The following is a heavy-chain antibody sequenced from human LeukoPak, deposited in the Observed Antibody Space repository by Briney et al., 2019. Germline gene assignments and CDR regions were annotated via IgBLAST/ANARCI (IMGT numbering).Heavy chain of an antibody. V-gene: IGHV3-7*03. CDR2: INQDGSEK. CDR1: GFTFTTYR. Sequence: GGSLRLSCAASGFTFTTYRMSWVRQAPGKGLEWVANINQDGSEKYYVDSVKGRFTISRDNSQNTLYLQMNSLRAEDTAVYYCASYYDSSGYQYFDYWGQGTLVTVSS. D-gene: IGHD3-22*01. CDR3: ASYYDSSGYQYFDY. J-gene: IGHJ4*02.